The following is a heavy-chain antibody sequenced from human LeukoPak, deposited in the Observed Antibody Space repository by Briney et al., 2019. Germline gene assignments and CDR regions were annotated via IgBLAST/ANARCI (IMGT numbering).Heavy chain of an antibody. CDR2: INPNSGGT. J-gene: IGHJ4*02. V-gene: IGHV1-2*02. Sequence: ASVKVSCKASGYTFTGYYMHWVRQAPGQGLEWMGWINPNSGGTNYAQKFQGRVTMTRDTSISTAYMELSRLRSDGTAVYYCARDGRFGELLLFDYWGQGTLVTVSS. CDR1: GYTFTGYY. D-gene: IGHD3-10*01. CDR3: ARDGRFGELLLFDY.